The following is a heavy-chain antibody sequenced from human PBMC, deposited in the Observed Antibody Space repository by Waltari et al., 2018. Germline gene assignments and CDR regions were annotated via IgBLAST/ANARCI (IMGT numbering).Heavy chain of an antibody. Sequence: EERLVESGGGLIQPGGSMILSCAASGFTFNYYSRNWVRQAPGKGLEWISYISGSGTTRYYADSVKGRFTIARDNAKNSLYLQMYTLRAEDTALYFCARGHGHNYYYFETWGQGALVTVSS. CDR2: ISGSGTTR. CDR1: GFTFNYYS. D-gene: IGHD5-12*01. V-gene: IGHV3-48*04. J-gene: IGHJ4*02. CDR3: ARGHGHNYYYFET.